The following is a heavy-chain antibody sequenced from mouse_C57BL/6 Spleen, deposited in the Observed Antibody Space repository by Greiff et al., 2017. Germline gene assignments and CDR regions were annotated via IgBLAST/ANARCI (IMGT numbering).Heavy chain of an antibody. Sequence: QQSGPVLVKPGASVKMSCKASGYTFTDYYMNWVKQSHGKSLEWIGVINPYNGGTSYNQQFKGKATLTVDKSSSTAYMELNSLTCEDSAVYYCARRGSEGIYYYAMDYWGQGTSVTGSS. V-gene: IGHV1-19*01. CDR3: ARRGSEGIYYYAMDY. CDR2: INPYNGGT. J-gene: IGHJ4*01. CDR1: GYTFTDYY.